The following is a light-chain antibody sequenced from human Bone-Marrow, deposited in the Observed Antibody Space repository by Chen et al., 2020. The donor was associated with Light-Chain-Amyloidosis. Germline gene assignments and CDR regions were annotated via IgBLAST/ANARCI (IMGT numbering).Light chain of an antibody. CDR2: DAS. V-gene: IGLV3-21*02. J-gene: IGLJ3*02. Sequence: SYVLTQPSSVSVSPGQTATIARGGHNIGSTSVHWYKQTPGQAPLLVVDDASERPSGIPDLLSGCNSGNTATRTISRVEAGDEADYYCQVLDRSCDRPVVGGGTKLTVL. CDR1: NIGSTS. CDR3: QVLDRSCDRPV.